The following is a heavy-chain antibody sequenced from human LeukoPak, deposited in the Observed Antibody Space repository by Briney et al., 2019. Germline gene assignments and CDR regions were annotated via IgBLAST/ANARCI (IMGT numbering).Heavy chain of an antibody. D-gene: IGHD5-18*01. CDR3: ARDRRGYGSFDS. J-gene: IGHJ4*02. CDR1: GGSISSGGYY. V-gene: IGHV4-31*03. Sequence: SQTLSLTCTVSGGSISSGGYYWSWIRQHPGKGLEWIGYTYYSGSTYYNPSLYSRLTISVDTSKNQFSLKLTSVTAADTAVYYCARDRRGYGSFDSWGQGTLVTVSS. CDR2: TYYSGST.